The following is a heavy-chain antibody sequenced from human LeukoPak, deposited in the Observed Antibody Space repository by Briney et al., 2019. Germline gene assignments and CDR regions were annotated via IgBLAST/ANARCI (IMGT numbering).Heavy chain of an antibody. Sequence: SETLSLTCTVSGYSISSGYYWGWIRQPPGKGLEWIGSIYYSGSTYYNPSLKSRVTISVDTSKNQFSLKLSSVTAADTAVYYCARDSTGTTMGNWFDPWGQGTLVTVSS. J-gene: IGHJ5*02. CDR1: GYSISSGYY. CDR3: ARDSTGTTMGNWFDP. D-gene: IGHD1-1*01. V-gene: IGHV4-38-2*02. CDR2: IYYSGST.